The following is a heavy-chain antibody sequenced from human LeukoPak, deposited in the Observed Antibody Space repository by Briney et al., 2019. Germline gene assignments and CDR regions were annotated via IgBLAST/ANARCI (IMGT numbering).Heavy chain of an antibody. Sequence: PSQTLSLTCTVSGGSISSGGYYWSWIRQHPGKGLEWIGYIYYSGSTYYNPSLKSRVTISVDTSKNQFSLKLSSVTAADTAVYYCARDYYDSSVSKGFDPWGQGTLVTVSS. V-gene: IGHV4-31*03. CDR2: IYYSGST. CDR3: ARDYYDSSVSKGFDP. J-gene: IGHJ5*02. CDR1: GGSISSGGYY. D-gene: IGHD3-22*01.